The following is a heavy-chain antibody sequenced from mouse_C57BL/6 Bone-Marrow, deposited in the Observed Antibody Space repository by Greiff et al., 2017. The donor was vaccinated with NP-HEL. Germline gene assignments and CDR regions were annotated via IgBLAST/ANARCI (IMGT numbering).Heavy chain of an antibody. CDR1: GYTFTSYW. J-gene: IGHJ3*01. CDR2: IYPGNSDT. CDR3: TRYGNYAWFAY. D-gene: IGHD2-1*01. V-gene: IGHV1-5*01. Sequence: EVQLQESGTVLARPGASVKMSCKTSGYTFTSYWMHWVKQRPGQGLEWIGAIYPGNSDTSYNQKFKGKAKLTAFTTASTAYMELSSLTNEDSAVYYCTRYGNYAWFAYWGQGTLVTVSA.